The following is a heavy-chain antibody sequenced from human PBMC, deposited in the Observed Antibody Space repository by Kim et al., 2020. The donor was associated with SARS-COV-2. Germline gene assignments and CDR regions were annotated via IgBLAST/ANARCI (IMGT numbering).Heavy chain of an antibody. D-gene: IGHD6-19*01. J-gene: IGHJ4*02. V-gene: IGHV3-23*01. Sequence: GGSLRLSCAASGFTFSSYAMSWVRQAPGKGLEWVSAISGSGGSTYYADSVKGRFTISRDNSKNTLYLQMNSLRAEDTAVYYCAKDRVMAGTVGYFDYWGQGALVTVSS. CDR2: ISGSGGST. CDR3: AKDRVMAGTVGYFDY. CDR1: GFTFSSYA.